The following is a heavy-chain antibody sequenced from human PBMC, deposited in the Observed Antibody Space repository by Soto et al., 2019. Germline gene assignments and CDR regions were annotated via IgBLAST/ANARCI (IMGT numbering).Heavy chain of an antibody. D-gene: IGHD3-3*01. Sequence: SGPTLVNPTQTLTLTCTFSGFSLSTSGVGVGWIRQPPGKALEWLALIYWNDDKRYSPSLKSRLTITKDTSKKQVVLTMTKMDPVDTATYYCAHRYYDFWSDPGALDPWGQATMVTVYS. J-gene: IGHJ5*02. CDR3: AHRYYDFWSDPGALDP. V-gene: IGHV2-5*01. CDR1: GFSLSTSGVG. CDR2: IYWNDDK.